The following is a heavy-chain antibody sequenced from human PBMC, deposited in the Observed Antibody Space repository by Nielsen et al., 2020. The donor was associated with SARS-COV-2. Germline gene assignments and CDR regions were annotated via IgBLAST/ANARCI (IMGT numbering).Heavy chain of an antibody. Sequence: GGSLRLSCAASGFSVRTNYISWVRRAPGKGLEWVALIWSDGSNRYYADSVKGRFTISRDNSKNTLYLEMNSLRVEDTAIYYCARDLIAAAWGFFDSWGQGTMVTVSS. CDR2: IWSDGSNR. J-gene: IGHJ4*02. D-gene: IGHD6-13*01. V-gene: IGHV3-33*08. CDR3: ARDLIAAAWGFFDS. CDR1: GFSVRTNY.